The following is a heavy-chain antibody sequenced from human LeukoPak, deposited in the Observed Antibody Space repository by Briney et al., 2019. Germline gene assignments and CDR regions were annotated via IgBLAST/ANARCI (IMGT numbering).Heavy chain of an antibody. V-gene: IGHV4-30-2*01. CDR3: VRGFYDSSGYSTPFDY. J-gene: IGHJ4*02. CDR1: GGSISSGGYY. CDR2: IYHSGST. Sequence: SETLSLTCTVSGGSISSGGYYWSWIRQPPGKGLEWIGYIYHSGSTYYNPSLKSRVTISVDTSKNQFSLKLSSVTAADTAVYYCVRGFYDSSGYSTPFDYWGQGTLVTVSS. D-gene: IGHD3-22*01.